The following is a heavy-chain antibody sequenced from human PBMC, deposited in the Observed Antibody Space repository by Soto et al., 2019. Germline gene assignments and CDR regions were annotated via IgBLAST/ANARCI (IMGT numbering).Heavy chain of an antibody. D-gene: IGHD6-6*01. CDR2: ISGSVDST. Sequence: GGSLRLSCAASGFPFSMYAMTWVRQAPGKGLEWVSAISGSVDSTYYADSVKGRFTISRDNSKKTVHLEMNSLRVEDTAVYHCAKSPSRAPYCMVVWGQGTPVTAP. V-gene: IGHV3-23*01. CDR1: GFPFSMYA. CDR3: AKSPSRAPYCMVV. J-gene: IGHJ6*02.